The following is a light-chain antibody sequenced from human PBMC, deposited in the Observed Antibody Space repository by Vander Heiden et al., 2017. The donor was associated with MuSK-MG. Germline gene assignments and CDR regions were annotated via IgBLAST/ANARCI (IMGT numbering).Light chain of an antibody. Sequence: SALTQPASVSGSPGQSITISCTGPSSDVGGYNLVSWYQHHPGKAPKLMIYEGSKRPSGVSNRFSGSKSGNTASLTISGLQAEDEADYYCCSYAGSSTFVFGTGTKVTVL. CDR1: SSDVGGYNL. CDR3: CSYAGSSTFV. V-gene: IGLV2-23*01. CDR2: EGS. J-gene: IGLJ1*01.